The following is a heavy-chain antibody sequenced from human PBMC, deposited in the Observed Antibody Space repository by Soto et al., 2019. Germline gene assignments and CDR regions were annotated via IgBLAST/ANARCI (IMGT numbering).Heavy chain of an antibody. Sequence: GASVKVSCKASGYTFTSYYMHWVRQAPGQGLEWMGIINPSDGSTSYAQKFQGRVTMTRDTSTSTVYMELSSLRSEDTAVYYCARVAYYYGLGSYYNNYYYGMDVWGQGTTVTVSS. CDR2: INPSDGST. V-gene: IGHV1-46*01. J-gene: IGHJ6*02. D-gene: IGHD3-10*01. CDR3: ARVAYYYGLGSYYNNYYYGMDV. CDR1: GYTFTSYY.